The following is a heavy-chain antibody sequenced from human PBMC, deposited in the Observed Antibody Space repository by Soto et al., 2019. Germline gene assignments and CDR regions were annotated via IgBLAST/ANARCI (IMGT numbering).Heavy chain of an antibody. D-gene: IGHD2-15*01. Sequence: EVQLLESGGGLVQPGGSLRLSCAASGFTFSSYAMSWVRQAPGKGLEWVSAISGSGGSTYYADSVKGRFTISRDNSKNTLYLQMNSLRAEDTAVYYCARGPKDIVVVVAATPPRGYWGQGTLVTVSS. CDR2: ISGSGGST. J-gene: IGHJ4*02. CDR1: GFTFSSYA. V-gene: IGHV3-23*01. CDR3: ARGPKDIVVVVAATPPRGY.